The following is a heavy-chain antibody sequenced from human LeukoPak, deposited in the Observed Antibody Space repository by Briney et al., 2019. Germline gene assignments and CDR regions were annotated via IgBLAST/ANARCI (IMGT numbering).Heavy chain of an antibody. CDR3: ARERRETTYWFDP. Sequence: SETLSLTCAVYGGSFSGYYWSWIRQPPGKGLEWIGEINHSGSTNYNPSLKSRVTISVDTSKNQFSLKLSSVTAADTAVYYCARERRETTYWFDPWGQGTLVTVSS. J-gene: IGHJ5*02. V-gene: IGHV4-34*01. D-gene: IGHD1-14*01. CDR1: GGSFSGYY. CDR2: INHSGST.